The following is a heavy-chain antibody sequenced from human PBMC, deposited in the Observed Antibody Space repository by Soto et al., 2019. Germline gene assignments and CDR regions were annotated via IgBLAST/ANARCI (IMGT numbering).Heavy chain of an antibody. Sequence: QVQLVQSGAELRKPGASVKVSCKTSGYTSSNYDVSWVRQAPGQGLEWMGRISAYNNHTNYALNFQGRVTLTTDTSTSTAYMELRSLRSDDTAVYYCVCCGIDCYESVNAVEMWGQGTLVTVSS. D-gene: IGHD2-21*01. J-gene: IGHJ3*02. CDR1: GYTSSNYD. CDR2: ISAYNNHT. CDR3: VCCGIDCYESVNAVEM. V-gene: IGHV1-18*01.